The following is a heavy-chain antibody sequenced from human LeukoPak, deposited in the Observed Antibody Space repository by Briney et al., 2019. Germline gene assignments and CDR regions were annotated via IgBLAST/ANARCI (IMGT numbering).Heavy chain of an antibody. CDR1: GGSISSGSYY. Sequence: PSQTLSLTCTVSGGSISSGSYYWSWIRQPAGKGLEWIGRIYTSGSTNYNPSLKSRVTISVDTSKNQFSLKLSSVTAADTAVYYCARGGSSWYSYWFDPWGQGTLVTVSS. J-gene: IGHJ5*02. CDR2: IYTSGST. V-gene: IGHV4-61*02. D-gene: IGHD6-13*01. CDR3: ARGGSSWYSYWFDP.